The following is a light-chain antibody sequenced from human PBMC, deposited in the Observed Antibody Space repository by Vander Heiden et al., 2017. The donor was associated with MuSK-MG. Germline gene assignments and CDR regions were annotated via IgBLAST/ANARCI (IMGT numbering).Light chain of an antibody. Sequence: DIQMTQSPSSLSASVGDRVTIPCRASQNITLYLNWYQQKAGKAPTLLIFGASNLQGGVTSRFNGDGSGTEFTLTITRLQPEDVATYYCQQSDRTPFTFGQGTKMEIK. CDR3: QQSDRTPFT. V-gene: IGKV1-39*01. J-gene: IGKJ2*01. CDR2: GAS. CDR1: QNITLY.